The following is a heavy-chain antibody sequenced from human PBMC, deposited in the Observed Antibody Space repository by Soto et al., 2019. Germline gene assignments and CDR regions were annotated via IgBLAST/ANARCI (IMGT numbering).Heavy chain of an antibody. J-gene: IGHJ4*02. D-gene: IGHD2-2*01. CDR3: AKDGGRSSHRRETALDY. CDR2: ISGSGGST. V-gene: IGHV3-23*01. CDR1: GFTFSSYA. Sequence: PGGSLRLSCAAAGFTFSSYAMSCIRQAPGKGLEWVSAISGSGGSTYYADSVKGRFTISRDNSTNTLYLQMNSLRAEDTAVYYCAKDGGRSSHRRETALDYWGQGTLVTVSS.